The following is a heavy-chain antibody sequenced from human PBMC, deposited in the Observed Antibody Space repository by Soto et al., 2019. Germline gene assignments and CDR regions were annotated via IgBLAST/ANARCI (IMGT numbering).Heavy chain of an antibody. V-gene: IGHV1-18*01. CDR1: GYTFASYS. D-gene: IGHD5-12*01. J-gene: IGHJ4*02. CDR2: ISAHTGHT. CDR3: ARSWGYVGPFDY. Sequence: QIHLVQSGAEVKKPGASVKVSCKASGYTFASYSLTWVRQAPGQGLEWMGWISAHTGHTNYAQKLQGRVTMTTDTSTSIAYMELRSLRADDTAVYFSARSWGYVGPFDYWGQGTLVTVSS.